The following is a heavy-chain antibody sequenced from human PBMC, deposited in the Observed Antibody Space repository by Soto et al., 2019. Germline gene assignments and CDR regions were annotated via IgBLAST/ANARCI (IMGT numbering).Heavy chain of an antibody. J-gene: IGHJ3*02. Sequence: GESLKISCKGSGFSFSSYWIVWVRQMPGKGLXCMGXIXPXDXXXRXXXXFQGQVTISVEKSITTAYLQWSSLKTSDTAMYYCARTGVSSAFEIWGQGTMVTVSS. CDR2: IXPXDXXX. D-gene: IGHD3-3*01. V-gene: IGHV5-51*01. CDR3: ARTGVSSAFEI. CDR1: GFSFSSYW.